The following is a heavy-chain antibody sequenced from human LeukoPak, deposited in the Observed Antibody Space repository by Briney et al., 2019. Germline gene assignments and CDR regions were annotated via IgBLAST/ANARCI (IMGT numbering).Heavy chain of an antibody. V-gene: IGHV3-15*01. CDR2: ITTTAHGATT. Sequence: GGSLRLSCAASGFTCSDVWMSWVRQAPGKGLEWVGRITTTAHGATTEYAAPVKGRFTISRDDSKNTVYLQMNSLKTEDTAVYYCSEGLAYWGQGTLVTVSS. CDR1: GFTCSDVW. J-gene: IGHJ4*02. CDR3: SEGLAY.